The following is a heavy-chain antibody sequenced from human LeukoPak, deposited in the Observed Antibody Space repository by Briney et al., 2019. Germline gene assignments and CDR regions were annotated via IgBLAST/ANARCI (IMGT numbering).Heavy chain of an antibody. CDR1: GYTFTSYG. CDR2: INPSGGGT. Sequence: ASVKVSCKASGYTFTSYGITWVRQAPGQGLEWVGVINPSGGGTSYAQKFQGRVTMTRDMSTRTVYMELSSLTSEDTAVYYCARDPKDDSSGYYYFDYWGQGTLVTVSS. CDR3: ARDPKDDSSGYYYFDY. D-gene: IGHD3-22*01. J-gene: IGHJ4*02. V-gene: IGHV1-46*01.